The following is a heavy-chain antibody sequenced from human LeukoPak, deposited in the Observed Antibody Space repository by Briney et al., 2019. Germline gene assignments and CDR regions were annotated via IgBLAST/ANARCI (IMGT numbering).Heavy chain of an antibody. V-gene: IGHV3-48*04. Sequence: PGGSLRLSCTASGFTFSSYSMNWVRQAPGKGLEWVSHITSSSSSIYYADSVKGRFTISRDNAKNSLSLQMNSLRAEDTAVYYCARYTSVGATGETDYWGQGTLVTVSS. CDR3: ARYTSVGATGETDY. D-gene: IGHD1-26*01. CDR1: GFTFSSYS. CDR2: ITSSSSSI. J-gene: IGHJ4*02.